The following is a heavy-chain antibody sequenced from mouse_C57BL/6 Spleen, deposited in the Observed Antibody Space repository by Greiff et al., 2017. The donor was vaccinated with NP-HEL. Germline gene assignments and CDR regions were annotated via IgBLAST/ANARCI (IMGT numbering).Heavy chain of an antibody. Sequence: VQLQQPGAELVKPGASVKMSCKASGYTFTSYWITWVKQRPGQGLEWIGDIYPGSGSTNYNEKFKSKATLTVDTSSSTAYMQLSSLTSEDSAVYYGARGFITTVVRPHWYFDVWGTGTTVTVSS. D-gene: IGHD1-1*01. V-gene: IGHV1-55*01. CDR3: ARGFITTVVRPHWYFDV. CDR1: GYTFTSYW. CDR2: IYPGSGST. J-gene: IGHJ1*03.